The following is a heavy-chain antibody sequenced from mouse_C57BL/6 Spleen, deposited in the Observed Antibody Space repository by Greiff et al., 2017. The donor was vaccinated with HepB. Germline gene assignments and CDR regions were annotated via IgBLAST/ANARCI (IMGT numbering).Heavy chain of an antibody. D-gene: IGHD2-2*01. CDR2: IYPGDGDT. CDR1: GYAFSSYW. Sequence: LVESGAELVKPGASVKISCKASGYAFSSYWMNWVKQRPGKGLEWIGQIYPGDGDTNYNGKFKGKATLTADKSSSTAYMQLSSLTSEDSAVYFCARSGGYGFAYWGQGTLVTVSA. J-gene: IGHJ3*01. CDR3: ARSGGYGFAY. V-gene: IGHV1-80*01.